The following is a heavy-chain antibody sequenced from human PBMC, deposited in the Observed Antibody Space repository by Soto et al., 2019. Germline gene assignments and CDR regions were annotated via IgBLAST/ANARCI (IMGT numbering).Heavy chain of an antibody. CDR1: GYTFTSYY. CDR3: ARTTGGCYCMDV. V-gene: IGHV1-46*01. D-gene: IGHD4-4*01. J-gene: IGHJ6*02. CDR2: INPSGGST. Sequence: GASVKVSCKASGYTFTSYYMHWVRQAPGQGLEWMGIINPSGGSTSYAQKFQGRVTMTRDTSTSTVYMELNSLRSEDTAVYFCARTTGGCYCMDVWGQGTTLNVSS.